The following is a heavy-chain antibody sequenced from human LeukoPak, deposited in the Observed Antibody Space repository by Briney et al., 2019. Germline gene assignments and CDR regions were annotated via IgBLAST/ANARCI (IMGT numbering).Heavy chain of an antibody. Sequence: GGSLRLSCAASGFTFSSYSMNWVRQAPGKGPEWVSSISSSSSYIYYADSVKGRFTISRDNAKNTLYLQMNSLRAEDTAVYYCARGVYDSSGYYYFDYWGQGTLVTVSS. CDR3: ARGVYDSSGYYYFDY. V-gene: IGHV3-21*01. D-gene: IGHD3-22*01. CDR2: ISSSSSYI. CDR1: GFTFSSYS. J-gene: IGHJ4*02.